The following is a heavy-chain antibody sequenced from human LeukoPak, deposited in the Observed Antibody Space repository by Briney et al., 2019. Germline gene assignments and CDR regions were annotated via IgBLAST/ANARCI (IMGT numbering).Heavy chain of an antibody. CDR2: ISGSSSTI. Sequence: GGSLRLSCAASGFTFSSYAMHWVRQAPGKGLEWGSYISGSSSTIYYADSVKGRFTISRDNGKNTLYLQMNSLRAEDTAVYYCARGSTYYDSSGQVPFDYWGQGTLVTVSS. V-gene: IGHV3-48*01. CDR1: GFTFSSYA. CDR3: ARGSTYYDSSGQVPFDY. D-gene: IGHD3-22*01. J-gene: IGHJ4*02.